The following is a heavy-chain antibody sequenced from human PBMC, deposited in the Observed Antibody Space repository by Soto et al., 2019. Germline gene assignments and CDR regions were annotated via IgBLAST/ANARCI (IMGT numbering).Heavy chain of an antibody. Sequence: PSETLSLTCTFSGGSISSYYWSLIRQPPGKGLEWMGYIYYSGSTNYNPSLKSRVTISVDTSKNQFSLKLSSVTAADTAVYYCARDSLGYYDFWSGYYNGHYYYYGMDVWGQGTTVTVSS. D-gene: IGHD3-3*01. CDR1: GGSISSYY. CDR3: ARDSLGYYDFWSGYYNGHYYYYGMDV. CDR2: IYYSGST. V-gene: IGHV4-59*01. J-gene: IGHJ6*02.